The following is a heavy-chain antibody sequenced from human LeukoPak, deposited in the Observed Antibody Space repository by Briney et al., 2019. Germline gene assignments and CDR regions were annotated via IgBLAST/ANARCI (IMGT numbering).Heavy chain of an antibody. J-gene: IGHJ4*02. CDR1: GGSASSRGYH. D-gene: IGHD6-19*01. V-gene: IGHV4-61*08. CDR2: IYYSGST. CDR3: AGGTEAGLAY. Sequence: PSETLSLTCTVSGGSASSRGYHWSWIRQPPGRGLEWIGYIYYSGSTNHNPALKSRVTLSADTSKNQFSLKLTSVTAADTAVYYCAGGTEAGLAYWGQGTLVTVSS.